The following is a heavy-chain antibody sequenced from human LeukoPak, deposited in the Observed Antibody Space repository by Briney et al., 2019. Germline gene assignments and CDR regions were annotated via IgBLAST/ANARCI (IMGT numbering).Heavy chain of an antibody. CDR2: ISGSSGST. Sequence: GESLRLSCAVSGFTFSSDAMSWVRQAPGKGLEWVSSISGSSGSTYYADSVKGRFTISRDTSKNILDLQMNSLRAEDTATYYCAKGDGDFPLDHWGQGTLVTVSS. J-gene: IGHJ4*02. CDR3: AKGDGDFPLDH. V-gene: IGHV3-23*01. CDR1: GFTFSSDA. D-gene: IGHD4-17*01.